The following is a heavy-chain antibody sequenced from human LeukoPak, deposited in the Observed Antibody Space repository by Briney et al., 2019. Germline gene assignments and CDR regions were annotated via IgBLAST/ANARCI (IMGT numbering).Heavy chain of an antibody. D-gene: IGHD3-3*01. Sequence: SETLSLTCTVSGGSISSYYWGWIRQPPGKGLEWIGSIYYSGSTYYNPSLKSRVTISVDTSKNQFSLKLSSVTAADTAVYYCASGRDYDFWSGYYKNAFDIWGQGTMVTVSS. CDR2: IYYSGST. V-gene: IGHV4-39*01. J-gene: IGHJ3*02. CDR3: ASGRDYDFWSGYYKNAFDI. CDR1: GGSISSYY.